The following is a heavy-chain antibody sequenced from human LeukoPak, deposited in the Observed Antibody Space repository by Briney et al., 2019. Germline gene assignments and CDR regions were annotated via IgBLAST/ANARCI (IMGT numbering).Heavy chain of an antibody. CDR3: AKGLSYDSSGYYAFDI. Sequence: GGSLRLSCAASGFTFSDYYMSWIRQAPGKWLEWVSYISSSGSTIYYADSVKGRFTISRDNAKNSLYLQMNSLRAEDMALYYCAKGLSYDSSGYYAFDIWGQGTMVTVSS. CDR2: ISSSGSTI. CDR1: GFTFSDYY. V-gene: IGHV3-11*01. J-gene: IGHJ3*02. D-gene: IGHD3-22*01.